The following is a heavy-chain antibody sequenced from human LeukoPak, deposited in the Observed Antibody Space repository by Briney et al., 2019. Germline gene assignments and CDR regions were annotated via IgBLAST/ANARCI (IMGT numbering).Heavy chain of an antibody. Sequence: GGSLRLSCAASGFTFSSYGMHWVRQAPGKGLEWVAVISYDGSNKYYADSVKGRFTISRDNSKNTLYLQMNSLRSEDTAVYYCARGHDYVWGSSLPLDYFDYWGQGTLVTVSS. CDR2: ISYDGSNK. D-gene: IGHD3-16*01. J-gene: IGHJ4*02. V-gene: IGHV3-30*03. CDR3: ARGHDYVWGSSLPLDYFDY. CDR1: GFTFSSYG.